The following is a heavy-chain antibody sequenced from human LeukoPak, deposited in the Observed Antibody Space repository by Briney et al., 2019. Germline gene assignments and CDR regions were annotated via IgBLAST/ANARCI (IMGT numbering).Heavy chain of an antibody. CDR1: GGTFSSYA. Sequence: ASVKVSCKASGGTFSSYAISWVRQAPGQGLEWMGGIIPIFGTANYAQKFQGRVTITADKSTSTAYMELSSLRSEDTAVYYCAREQSAAGTIWWFDPWGQGTLVTVSS. CDR3: AREQSAAGTIWWFDP. D-gene: IGHD6-13*01. J-gene: IGHJ5*02. V-gene: IGHV1-69*06. CDR2: IIPIFGTA.